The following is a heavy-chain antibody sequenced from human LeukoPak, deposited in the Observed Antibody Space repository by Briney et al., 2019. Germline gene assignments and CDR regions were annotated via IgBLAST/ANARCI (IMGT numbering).Heavy chain of an antibody. D-gene: IGHD1-26*01. CDR2: INPNSGGT. CDR1: GYTFTSYG. CDR3: ARANEEPVPSSNWFDP. V-gene: IGHV1-2*02. J-gene: IGHJ5*02. Sequence: GASVKVSCKASGYTFTSYGITWVRQAPGQGLEWMGWINPNSGGTNYAQKFQGRVTMTRDTSISTAYMELSSLRSEDTAVYYCARANEEPVPSSNWFDPWGQGTLVTVSS.